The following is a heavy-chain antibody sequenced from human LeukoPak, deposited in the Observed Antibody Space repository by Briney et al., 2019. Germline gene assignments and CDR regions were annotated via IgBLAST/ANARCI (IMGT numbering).Heavy chain of an antibody. CDR2: IIPIFGTA. D-gene: IGHD2-21*02. Sequence: SVKVSCKASGGTFSSYAISWVRQAPGQGLEWMGGIIPIFGTANYAQKFQGRVTITADESTSTAYMELSNLRSEDTAVYYCAREGVCGGDCYNGIDYWGQGTLVTVSS. J-gene: IGHJ4*02. V-gene: IGHV1-69*13. CDR3: AREGVCGGDCYNGIDY. CDR1: GGTFSSYA.